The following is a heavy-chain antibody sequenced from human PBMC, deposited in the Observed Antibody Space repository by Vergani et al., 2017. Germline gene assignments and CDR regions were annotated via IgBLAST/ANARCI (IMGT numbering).Heavy chain of an antibody. CDR1: GYTFTYRY. Sequence: QMQLVQSGAEVKKTGSSVKVSCKASGYTFTYRYLHWVRQAPGQGLEWMGIINPSGGSTSYAQKFQGRVTMTRDTSTSTVYMELSSLRSEDSAVYYCARDMVRGVIPLNYGMDVWGQGTTVTVSS. V-gene: IGHV1-46*03. CDR2: INPSGGST. D-gene: IGHD3-10*01. J-gene: IGHJ6*02. CDR3: ARDMVRGVIPLNYGMDV.